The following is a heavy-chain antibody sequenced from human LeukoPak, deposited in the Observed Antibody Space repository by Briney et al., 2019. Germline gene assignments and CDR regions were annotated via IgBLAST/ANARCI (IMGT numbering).Heavy chain of an antibody. CDR3: ARQGGSYYSPYYFDY. J-gene: IGHJ4*02. Sequence: SETLSLTCTVSGGSISSSSYYWGWIRQPPGKGLEWIGSIYYSGSTYYNPSLKSRVTISVDTSKNQFSLKLSSVTAADTAVYYCARQGGSYYSPYYFDYWGQGTLVTVSS. V-gene: IGHV4-39*01. CDR2: IYYSGST. CDR1: GGSISSSSYY. D-gene: IGHD1-26*01.